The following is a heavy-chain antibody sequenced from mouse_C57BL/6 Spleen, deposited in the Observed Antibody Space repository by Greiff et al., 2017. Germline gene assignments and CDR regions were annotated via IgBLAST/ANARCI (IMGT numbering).Heavy chain of an antibody. J-gene: IGHJ1*03. CDR3: ARRYYDWYFDV. Sequence: EVQLQQSGPELVKPGASVKISCKASGYTFTDYYMNWVKQSHGKSLEWIGDINPNNGGTSYNQKFKGKATLTVDKSSSTAYMELRSLTSEDSAVYYCARRYYDWYFDVWGKGTPVTVSA. V-gene: IGHV1-26*01. D-gene: IGHD1-1*01. CDR2: INPNNGGT. CDR1: GYTFTDYY.